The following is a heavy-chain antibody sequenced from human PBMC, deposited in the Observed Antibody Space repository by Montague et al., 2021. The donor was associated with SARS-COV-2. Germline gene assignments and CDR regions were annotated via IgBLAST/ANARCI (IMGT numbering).Heavy chain of an antibody. CDR1: GFSLSTSGMC. J-gene: IGHJ6*02. CDR3: ARINSDPLDYYYGRDV. D-gene: IGHD1-1*01. V-gene: IGHV2-70*01. Sequence: PALVKPTQTLTLTCTFSGFSLSTSGMCVSWIRQPPGKALEWLALIDWDDDKYYSTSLKTRLTISKDTSKNQVVLTMTNMDPVDTATYYCARINSDPLDYYYGRDVWGQGTTVTVSS. CDR2: IDWDDDK.